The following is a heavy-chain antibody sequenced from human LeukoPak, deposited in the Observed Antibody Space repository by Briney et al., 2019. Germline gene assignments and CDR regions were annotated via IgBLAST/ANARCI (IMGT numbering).Heavy chain of an antibody. J-gene: IGHJ4*03. CDR2: IWYDGSNK. D-gene: IGHD1-26*01. V-gene: IGHV3-33*01. Sequence: GGSLRLSCAASGFTFSGYGMHWVRQAPGKGLEWMAVIWYDGSNKYYADSVKGRFTISRDNSKNTLYLQMNSLRADDTAVYYCATENSGSYYGYFDSWGQGTLVTVSS. CDR1: GFTFSGYG. CDR3: ATENSGSYYGYFDS.